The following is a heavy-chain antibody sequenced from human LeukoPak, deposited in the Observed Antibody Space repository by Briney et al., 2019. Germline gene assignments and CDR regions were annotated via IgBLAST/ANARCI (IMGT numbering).Heavy chain of an antibody. CDR2: IKRDGSEI. D-gene: IGHD2-15*01. CDR1: GFTLSSYW. V-gene: IGHV3-7*03. J-gene: IGHJ4*02. CDR3: VRGNPFGGY. Sequence: GGSLRLSCAASGFTLSSYWMIWVRQAPGKGLEWVANIKRDGSEISYVDSVKGRFTISRDNAKNSLYLQMNSLRAEDTAVYYCVRGNPFGGYWGQGTLVTVS.